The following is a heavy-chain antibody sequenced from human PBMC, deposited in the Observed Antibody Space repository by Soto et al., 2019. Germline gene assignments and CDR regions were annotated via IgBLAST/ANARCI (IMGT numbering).Heavy chain of an antibody. CDR3: ARNRDTGVAGTSCWFGP. D-gene: IGHD6-19*01. CDR1: GFTFSAYA. J-gene: IGHJ5*02. CDR2: ITGIGSTT. Sequence: EVQLLESGGGLVPPGGSLRLSCAASGFTFSAYAMSWVRQAPGKGLEWVSAITGIGSTTYYADSVKGRFTISGDNSKNTLFLQMNSLRAEDTARYYGARNRDTGVAGTSCWFGPWGQGTLVTVSS. V-gene: IGHV3-23*01.